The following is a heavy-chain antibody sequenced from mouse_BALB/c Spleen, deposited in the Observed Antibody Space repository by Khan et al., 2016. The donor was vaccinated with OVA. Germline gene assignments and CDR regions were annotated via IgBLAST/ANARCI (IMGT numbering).Heavy chain of an antibody. V-gene: IGHV3-2*02. CDR1: GYSITSDYA. D-gene: IGHD3-2*02. CDR2: ISYCGNT. Sequence: DVHLQESGPRLVKPSQSLSLTCTFTGYSITSDYAWYWIRQFPGNKLEWMGYISYCGNTKYNPSLKSQISITRDTTKNQFFLELKFVAFEDTDTYCCERIQGGYFDYWGQGTTLTVSS. J-gene: IGHJ2*01. CDR3: ERIQGGYFDY.